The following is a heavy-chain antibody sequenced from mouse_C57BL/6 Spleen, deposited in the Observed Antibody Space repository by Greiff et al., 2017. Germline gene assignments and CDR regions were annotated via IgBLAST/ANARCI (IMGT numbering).Heavy chain of an antibody. J-gene: IGHJ4*01. CDR2: IYPGDGDT. D-gene: IGHD2-5*01. Sequence: QVQLKQSGAELVKPGASVKISCKASGYAFSSYWMNWVKQRPGKGLEWIGQIYPGDGDTNYNGKFKGKATLTADKSSSTAYMQLSSLTSEDSAVYFCARYYSNYTDAMDYWGQGTSVTVSS. CDR3: ARYYSNYTDAMDY. V-gene: IGHV1-80*01. CDR1: GYAFSSYW.